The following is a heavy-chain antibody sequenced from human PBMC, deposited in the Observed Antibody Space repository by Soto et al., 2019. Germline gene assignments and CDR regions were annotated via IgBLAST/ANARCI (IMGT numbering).Heavy chain of an antibody. Sequence: SGPLSLTFAVSGSSISSGYYWGWIRQPPGKGLEWIGSIYHSGSTYYNPSLKSRVTISVDTSKNQFSLKLSSVTAADTAVDYGASHHWGLHNWCATWGQGTRCTV. J-gene: IGHJ5*02. V-gene: IGHV4-38-2*01. CDR3: ASHHWGLHNWCAT. CDR1: GSSISSGYY. CDR2: IYHSGST. D-gene: IGHD7-27*01.